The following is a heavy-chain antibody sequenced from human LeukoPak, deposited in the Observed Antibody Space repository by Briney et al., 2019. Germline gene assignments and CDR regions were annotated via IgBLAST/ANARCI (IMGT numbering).Heavy chain of an antibody. D-gene: IGHD2-15*01. CDR1: GGSVSSNY. Sequence: SETLSLTCSVSGGSVSSNYWSWIRQPPGKTLEWIGYLYYNGITKYNPSFKSRATMSIDTSKNQFSLKLSSVTAADTAVYYCARRAAFCSGGSCPVLFDYWGQGTLVTVPS. J-gene: IGHJ4*02. CDR2: LYYNGIT. V-gene: IGHV4-59*08. CDR3: ARRAAFCSGGSCPVLFDY.